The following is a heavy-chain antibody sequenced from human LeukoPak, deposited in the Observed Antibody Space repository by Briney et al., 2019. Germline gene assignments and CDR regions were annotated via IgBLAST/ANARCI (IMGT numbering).Heavy chain of an antibody. V-gene: IGHV3-7*01. CDR1: GFTFSRFW. CDR3: AFSDYGERGANFDY. CDR2: IKQDGSEK. J-gene: IGHJ4*02. Sequence: GGSLRLSCAASGFTFSRFWMAWVRQATGKGLEWVANIKQDGSEKYYVDSVKGRFTISRDNAKNSLYLQMNSLRVEDTAVYYCAFSDYGERGANFDYWGQGTLVTVSS. D-gene: IGHD4-17*01.